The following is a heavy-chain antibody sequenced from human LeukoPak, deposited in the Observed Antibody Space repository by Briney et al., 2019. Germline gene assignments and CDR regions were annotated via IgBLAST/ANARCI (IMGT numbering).Heavy chain of an antibody. CDR2: IDTSTTYT. D-gene: IGHD7-27*01. CDR3: AREAGTGERWYFDL. CDR1: GFTFSSYS. Sequence: GGSLRLSCAASGFTFSSYSMNWVRQAPGKGLEWVSSIDTSTTYTTYADSVKGRFTISRDNARNSLYLQMNSLRAEDTAVYYCAREAGTGERWYFDLWGRGTLVTVSS. J-gene: IGHJ2*01. V-gene: IGHV3-21*01.